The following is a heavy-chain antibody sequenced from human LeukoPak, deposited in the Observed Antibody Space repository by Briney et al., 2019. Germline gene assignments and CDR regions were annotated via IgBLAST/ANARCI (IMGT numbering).Heavy chain of an antibody. Sequence: SQTLSLTCAISGDSVSSNSAAWNWTRQSPSRGLEWLGRTYYRSKWSNDYAVSVKSRITINPDTSQNQFSLQLNSLTPEDTAVYYCARVEGSCRGAGCYPFSFDDWGQGNLVTVSS. CDR3: ARVEGSCRGAGCYPFSFDD. CDR1: GDSVSSNSAA. J-gene: IGHJ4*02. D-gene: IGHD2-15*01. CDR2: TYYRSKWSN. V-gene: IGHV6-1*01.